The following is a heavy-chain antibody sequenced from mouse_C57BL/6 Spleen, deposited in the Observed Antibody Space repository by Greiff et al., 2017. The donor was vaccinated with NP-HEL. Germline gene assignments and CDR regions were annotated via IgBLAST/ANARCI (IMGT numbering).Heavy chain of an antibody. CDR2: IHPNSGST. J-gene: IGHJ2*01. Sequence: QVQLQQPGAELVKPGASVKLSCKASGYTFTSYWMHWVKQSPGQGLEWIGMIHPNSGSTNYNEKFKSKATLTVDKSSSTAYMQLSSLTSEDSAVYYCARGGLRGFFDYWGQGTTLTVSS. V-gene: IGHV1-64*01. CDR3: ARGGLRGFFDY. CDR1: GYTFTSYW.